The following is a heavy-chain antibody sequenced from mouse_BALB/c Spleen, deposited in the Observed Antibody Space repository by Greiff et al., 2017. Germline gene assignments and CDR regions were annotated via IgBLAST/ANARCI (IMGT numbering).Heavy chain of an antibody. J-gene: IGHJ2*01. D-gene: IGHD1-1*01. Sequence: EVQGVESGAELVRPGALVKLSCKASGFNIKDYYMHWVKQRPEQGLEWIGWIDPENGNTIYDPKFQGKASITADTSSNTAYLQLSSLTSEDTAVYYCASYYGSSYPCDYGGQGTTLTVSS. CDR3: ASYYGSSYPCDY. V-gene: IGHV14-1*02. CDR2: IDPENGNT. CDR1: GFNIKDYY.